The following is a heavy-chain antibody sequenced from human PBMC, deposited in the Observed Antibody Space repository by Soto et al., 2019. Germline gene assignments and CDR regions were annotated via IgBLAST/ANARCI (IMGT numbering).Heavy chain of an antibody. J-gene: IGHJ4*02. CDR3: EKDRVSERSSGWRHGH. D-gene: IGHD6-19*01. CDR1: GFTFSGYG. V-gene: IGHV3-30*18. CDR2: ISNDASTK. Sequence: QVQLVEAGGGVVQPGRSLRISCAASGFTFSGYGMHWVRQAPGKGLDWVAAISNDASTKHYADSVKGRFTISRDNPKNTLDLQMNSLSAEDTAVYYCEKDRVSERSSGWRHGHWGQGTLVTVSS.